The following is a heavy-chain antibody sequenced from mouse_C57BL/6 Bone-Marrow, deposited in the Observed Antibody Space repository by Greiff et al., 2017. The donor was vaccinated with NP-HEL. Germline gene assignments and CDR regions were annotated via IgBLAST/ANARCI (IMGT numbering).Heavy chain of an antibody. J-gene: IGHJ2*01. CDR1: GYTFTSYW. Sequence: QVQLQQPGAELVMPGASVKLSCKASGYTFTSYWMHWVKQRPGQGLEWIGDIDPSDSYTNYNQKFKGKSTLTVDKSSSTAYMQLSRLTCEDAAVYYCARPGVGAAYGSSAFDYWGQGTTLTVSS. CDR3: ARPGVGAAYGSSAFDY. V-gene: IGHV1-69*01. D-gene: IGHD1-1*01. CDR2: IDPSDSYT.